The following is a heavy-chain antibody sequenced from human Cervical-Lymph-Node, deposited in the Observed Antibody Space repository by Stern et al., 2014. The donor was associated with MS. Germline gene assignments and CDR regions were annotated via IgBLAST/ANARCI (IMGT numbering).Heavy chain of an antibody. CDR1: RFTLTNYA. CDR3: AREKRGATGTLFDY. V-gene: IGHV1-3*01. J-gene: IGHJ4*02. Sequence: QVQLVQSGAEVKKPGASVKLSCQASRFTLTNYAIHWVRQAPGQRLELMGWINAANGDTKYSQNFQARITITRDTSAGTAYMQLSGLRSEDTAVYYCAREKRGATGTLFDYWGQGTLVTVSS. CDR2: INAANGDT. D-gene: IGHD1-1*01.